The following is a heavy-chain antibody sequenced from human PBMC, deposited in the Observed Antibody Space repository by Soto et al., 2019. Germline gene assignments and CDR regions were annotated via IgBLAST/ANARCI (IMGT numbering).Heavy chain of an antibody. J-gene: IGHJ2*01. Sequence: GASVKVSCKASGYMFTGYHLHWVRQAPGQGLEWMGWINPNSGGTNYPQKFQGRVTMTRDTSISTAYMELTRLRSDDTAVYYCSRRGLCGSGCYYWYFDLWGRGTLVTVSS. D-gene: IGHD2-21*01. CDR1: GYMFTGYH. V-gene: IGHV1-2*02. CDR3: SRRGLCGSGCYYWYFDL. CDR2: INPNSGGT.